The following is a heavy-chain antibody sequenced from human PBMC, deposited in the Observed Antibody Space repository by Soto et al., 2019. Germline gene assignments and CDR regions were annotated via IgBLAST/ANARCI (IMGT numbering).Heavy chain of an antibody. CDR1: GFSLSSYA. CDR2: ISGSGGST. V-gene: IGHV3-23*01. Sequence: WWSLGLSCASSGFSLSSYAVSWVRQAPGKGLEWVSAISGSGGSTYYADSVKGRFTISRDNSENTLYLQMNSLRAEDTAGYHCANPGLVGWGQGTLVTVFS. D-gene: IGHD3-22*01. CDR3: ANPGLVG. J-gene: IGHJ4*02.